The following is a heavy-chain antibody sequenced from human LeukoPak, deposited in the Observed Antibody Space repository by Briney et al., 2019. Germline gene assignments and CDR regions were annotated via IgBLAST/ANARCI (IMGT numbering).Heavy chain of an antibody. D-gene: IGHD3-10*01. CDR3: AKTYGSGSYYNEFDY. J-gene: IGHJ4*02. CDR2: ISSSGSTI. CDR1: GFTFSGYE. Sequence: PGGSLRLSCAASGFTFSGYEMNWVRQAPGKGLEWVSYISSSGSTIYYADSVKGRFSISRDNAKNSLYLQMNSLRAEDTALYYCAKTYGSGSYYNEFDYWGQGTLVTVSS. V-gene: IGHV3-48*03.